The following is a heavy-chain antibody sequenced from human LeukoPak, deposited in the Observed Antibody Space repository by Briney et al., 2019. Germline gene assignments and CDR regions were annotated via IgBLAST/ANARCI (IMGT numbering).Heavy chain of an antibody. Sequence: ASVKVSCKASGYTLPSYDINWVRQATGQGLEWMGWMNPNSGNTGYAQKFQGRVTMTRNTSISTAYMELSSLRSEDTAVYYCAGLSYSSSWYGAYNWFDPWGQGTLVTVSS. V-gene: IGHV1-8*01. CDR1: GYTLPSYD. CDR3: AGLSYSSSWYGAYNWFDP. D-gene: IGHD6-13*01. CDR2: MNPNSGNT. J-gene: IGHJ5*02.